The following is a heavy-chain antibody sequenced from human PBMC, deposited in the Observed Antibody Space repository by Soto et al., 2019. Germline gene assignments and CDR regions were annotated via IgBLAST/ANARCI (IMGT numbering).Heavy chain of an antibody. Sequence: ASVKVSCKASGYTFTSYYMHWVRQAPGQGLEWMGIINPSGGSTSYAQKLQGRVTITADESTSTAYMELSSLRSEDTAVYYCARERVPLYSSGLTYYYYGMDVWGQGTTVTVSS. CDR3: ARERVPLYSSGLTYYYYGMDV. V-gene: IGHV1-46*01. D-gene: IGHD6-19*01. CDR1: GYTFTSYY. J-gene: IGHJ6*02. CDR2: INPSGGST.